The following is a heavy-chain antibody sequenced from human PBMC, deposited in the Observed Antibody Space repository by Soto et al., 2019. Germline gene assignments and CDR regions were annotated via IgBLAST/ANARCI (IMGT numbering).Heavy chain of an antibody. Sequence: QAQLEQSGGEVKKPGSSVKVSCKASRVAFSKFIVTWVRQAPGLGLEWVGGIIPIFGTANYAQKFQGRVTITADESTSTSYMEVNNLRSEDTAVYYCAKVRYSSPMGYYYGMDVWCHGTTVTVSS. CDR3: AKVRYSSPMGYYYGMDV. V-gene: IGHV1-69*01. D-gene: IGHD6-19*01. CDR2: IIPIFGTA. CDR1: RVAFSKFI. J-gene: IGHJ6*02.